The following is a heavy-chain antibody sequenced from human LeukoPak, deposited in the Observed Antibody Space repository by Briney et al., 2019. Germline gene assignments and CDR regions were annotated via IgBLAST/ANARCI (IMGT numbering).Heavy chain of an antibody. D-gene: IGHD1-26*01. V-gene: IGHV3-7*03. CDR3: ARVGWELLNLHFDP. Sequence: GGSLRLSCVGSGFTFSDKWMSWVRQAPGKGPEWVASIKKDGSQKYYVDSVKGRFTISRDNAQNSLYLQMSSLRVEDTAIYSCARVGWELLNLHFDPWGQGTLVTVSS. CDR2: IKKDGSQK. CDR1: GFTFSDKW. J-gene: IGHJ5*02.